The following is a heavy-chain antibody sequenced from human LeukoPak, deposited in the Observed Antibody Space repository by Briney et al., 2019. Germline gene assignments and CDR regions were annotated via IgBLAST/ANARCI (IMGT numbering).Heavy chain of an antibody. Sequence: SETLSLTCAVYGGSFSGHYWSWIRQPPGKGLEWIGEINHSGSTNYNPSLKSRVTISVDTSKNQFSLKLSSVTAADTAVYYCARGPGAYGSGSYYPYFDYWGQGTLVTVSS. CDR3: ARGPGAYGSGSYYPYFDY. D-gene: IGHD3-10*01. CDR2: INHSGST. J-gene: IGHJ4*02. V-gene: IGHV4-34*01. CDR1: GGSFSGHY.